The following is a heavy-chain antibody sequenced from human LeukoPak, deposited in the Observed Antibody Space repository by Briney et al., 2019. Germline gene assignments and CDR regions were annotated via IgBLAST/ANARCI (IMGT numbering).Heavy chain of an antibody. D-gene: IGHD7-27*01. CDR2: INSDGSST. CDR1: GFTLSSYW. Sequence: PGGSLRLSCATSGFTLSSYWMHWVRQAPGKGLVWVSRINSDGSSTSYADSVKGRFTISRDNSKNTLYLQMSTLRAEDTAVYYCVTELGIGGFDIWGQGTMVTVSS. V-gene: IGHV3-74*01. CDR3: VTELGIGGFDI. J-gene: IGHJ3*02.